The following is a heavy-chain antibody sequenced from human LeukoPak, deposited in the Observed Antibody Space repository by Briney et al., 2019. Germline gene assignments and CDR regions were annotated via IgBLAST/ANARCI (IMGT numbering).Heavy chain of an antibody. D-gene: IGHD4-17*01. Sequence: GGSLRLSCAASGFTFSSYSMNWVRQAPGKGLEWVSAISGSGGSTYYADSVKGRFTISRDNSKNTLYLQMNSLRAEDTAVYYCAKSRISGDYGDYGDLDYWGQGTLVTVSS. CDR3: AKSRISGDYGDYGDLDY. V-gene: IGHV3-23*01. CDR1: GFTFSSYS. CDR2: ISGSGGST. J-gene: IGHJ4*02.